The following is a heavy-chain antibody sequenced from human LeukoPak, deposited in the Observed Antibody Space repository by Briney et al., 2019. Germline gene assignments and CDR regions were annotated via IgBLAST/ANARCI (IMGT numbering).Heavy chain of an antibody. CDR2: INHSGST. J-gene: IGHJ3*02. CDR1: GGSFSGYY. CDR3: ARGRSPRNYYAFDI. Sequence: SETLSLTCAVYGGSFSGYYWSWIRQPPGKGLEWIGEINHSGSTNYNPSLKSRVTISVDTSKNQFSLKLSSVTAADTAVYYCARGRSPRNYYAFDIWGQGTMVTVSS. D-gene: IGHD4-4*01. V-gene: IGHV4-34*01.